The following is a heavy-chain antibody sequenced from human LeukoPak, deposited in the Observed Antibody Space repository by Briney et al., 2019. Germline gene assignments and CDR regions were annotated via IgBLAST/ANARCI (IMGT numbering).Heavy chain of an antibody. Sequence: SETLSLTCAVYGGSFSGYYWSWIRQPPGKGLEWIGFIFCSGTTNYNPSLKSRVTISVDTSKNQFSLKLSSVTAADTAVYYCARGGWNKFDYWGQGTLVTVSS. D-gene: IGHD3-22*01. CDR1: GGSFSGYY. V-gene: IGHV4-59*13. CDR2: IFCSGTT. CDR3: ARGGWNKFDY. J-gene: IGHJ4*02.